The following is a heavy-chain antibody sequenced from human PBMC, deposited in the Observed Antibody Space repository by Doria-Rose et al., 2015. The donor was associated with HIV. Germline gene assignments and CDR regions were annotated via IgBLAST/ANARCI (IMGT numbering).Heavy chain of an antibody. V-gene: IGHV3-30-3*01. D-gene: IGHD4-17*01. J-gene: IGHJ4*02. CDR3: ARTYSSTVTPADY. CDR1: GFTLSSYN. CDR2: ISHDGSDK. Sequence: QVQLVQSGGGVVQPGRSLRLSCAASGFTLSSYNMHWVRQAPGKGPEWVALISHDGSDKYYADSVRGRFTISRDNSKSTLYLQIHSLTPGDTAVYYCARTYSSTVTPADYWGQGTLVTVSS.